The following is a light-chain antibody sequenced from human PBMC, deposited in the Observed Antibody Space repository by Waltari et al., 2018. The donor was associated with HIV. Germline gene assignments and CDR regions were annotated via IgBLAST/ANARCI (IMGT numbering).Light chain of an antibody. CDR2: NDK. J-gene: IGLJ2*01. CDR1: HIGYKS. V-gene: IGLV3-9*02. Sequence: SYELTQPLSVSVALGQTARNTCGGKHIGYKSVHWYQQKTGQAPVLVIYNDKYRPSGIPERFSGSKSGNTATLTITGAQAGDEADYFCQVWDTTTVFGGGTNLTVL. CDR3: QVWDTTTV.